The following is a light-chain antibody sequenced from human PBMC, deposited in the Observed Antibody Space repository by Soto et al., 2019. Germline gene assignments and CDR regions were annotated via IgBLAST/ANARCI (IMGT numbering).Light chain of an antibody. Sequence: QSVLTQPASVSGSPGQSITISCTGTSSDVGGYNYVSWYQQHPGKAPKLMIYDVSNRPSGVSNRFSGSKSGNTASLTISGLQAEDEDAYYCSSYTSSSTYVVFGGGTKLTVL. CDR3: SSYTSSSTYVV. CDR2: DVS. CDR1: SSDVGGYNY. V-gene: IGLV2-14*01. J-gene: IGLJ2*01.